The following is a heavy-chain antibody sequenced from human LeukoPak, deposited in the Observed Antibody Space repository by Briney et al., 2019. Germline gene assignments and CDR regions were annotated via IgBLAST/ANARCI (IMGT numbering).Heavy chain of an antibody. Sequence: GGSLRLSCAASGFTFSSYGMHWVRQAPGKGLEWVAVISYDGSNKYYADSVKGRFTISRDNSKNTLYLQMNSLRAEDTAVYYCATPVIVGATNSFDYWGQGTLVTVSS. CDR3: ATPVIVGATNSFDY. J-gene: IGHJ4*02. D-gene: IGHD1-26*01. CDR2: ISYDGSNK. V-gene: IGHV3-30*03. CDR1: GFTFSSYG.